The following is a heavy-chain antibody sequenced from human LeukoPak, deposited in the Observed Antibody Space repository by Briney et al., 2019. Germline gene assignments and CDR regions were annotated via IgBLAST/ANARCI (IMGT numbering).Heavy chain of an antibody. J-gene: IGHJ4*02. V-gene: IGHV1-2*02. CDR1: GYTFTGYY. Sequence: ASVKVSCKASGYTFTGYYMHWVRQAPGQGLEWMGWINPNSGGTNYAQKFQGRVTMTRDTSISTAYMELSRLRSDDTAVYYCARDPSRYSSGYIFDYWGQGTLVTVSS. CDR2: INPNSGGT. CDR3: ARDPSRYSSGYIFDY. D-gene: IGHD6-19*01.